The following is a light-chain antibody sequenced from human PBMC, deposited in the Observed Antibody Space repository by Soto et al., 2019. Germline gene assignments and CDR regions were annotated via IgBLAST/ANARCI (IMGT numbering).Light chain of an antibody. V-gene: IGKV3D-15*01. CDR3: QQYNNWPPIT. Sequence: EIVLTQSPATLSLSPGERATLSCRASESVSSNLVWYQQKPGQAPRLLIYGASTRATGIPTRFSGRGSGTEFTLTISSLQSEDFAVYYCQQYNNWPPITFGQGTRLEI. CDR2: GAS. CDR1: ESVSSN. J-gene: IGKJ5*01.